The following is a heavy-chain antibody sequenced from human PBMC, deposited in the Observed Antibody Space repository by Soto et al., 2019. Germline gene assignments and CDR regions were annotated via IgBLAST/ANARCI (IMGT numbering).Heavy chain of an antibody. CDR3: ARTAAAGKYYYGMDV. J-gene: IGHJ6*01. CDR1: GYSFTSYW. D-gene: IGHD6-13*01. Sequence: GESLKISCKGSGYSFTSYWIGWVRQMPGKGLEWMGIIYPGDSDTRYSPSFQGQVTISADKSISTASLQWSSLKASDTAMYYCARTAAAGKYYYGMDVWSQETTVTVYS. CDR2: IYPGDSDT. V-gene: IGHV5-51*01.